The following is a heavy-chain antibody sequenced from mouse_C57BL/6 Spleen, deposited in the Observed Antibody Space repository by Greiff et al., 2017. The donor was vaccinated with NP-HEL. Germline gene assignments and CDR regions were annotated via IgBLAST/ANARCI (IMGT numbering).Heavy chain of an antibody. Sequence: QVQLQQPGAELVMPGASVKLSCKASGYTFTSYWMHWVKQRPGQGLEWIGEIDPSDSYTNYNQKFKGKSTLTVDKSSSTAYMQLSSLTSEDSAVYYCARGRDGYPYYAMDYWGQGTSVTVSS. V-gene: IGHV1-69*01. CDR2: IDPSDSYT. J-gene: IGHJ4*01. CDR1: GYTFTSYW. D-gene: IGHD2-3*01. CDR3: ARGRDGYPYYAMDY.